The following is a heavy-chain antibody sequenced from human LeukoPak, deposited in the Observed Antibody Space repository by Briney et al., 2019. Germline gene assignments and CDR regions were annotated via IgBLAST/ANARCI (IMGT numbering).Heavy chain of an antibody. D-gene: IGHD1-14*01. CDR2: INSDGSST. CDR3: TRASRKEPDY. V-gene: IGHV3-74*01. CDR1: GFTFRSSW. Sequence: GGSLRLSCAACGFTFRSSWMHWVRQTPGKGLVWVSRINSDGSSTSYADSVKGRFTISRDNAKNTLSLQMNSLRAEDTAVYYCTRASRKEPDYWGQGTLVTVSS. J-gene: IGHJ4*02.